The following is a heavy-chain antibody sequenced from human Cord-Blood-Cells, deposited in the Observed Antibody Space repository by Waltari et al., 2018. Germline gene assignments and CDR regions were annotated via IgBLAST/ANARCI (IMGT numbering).Heavy chain of an antibody. V-gene: IGHV1-69*01. Sequence: QVQLVQSGAEVKKPGSSVKVSCKASGGTFSSSAISWVRQAPGQGVEWMGGIIPIFGTANYAQKFQGRVTITADESTSTAYMELSSLRSEDTAVYYWAREPYDYVWGSYRGFDPWGQGTLVTVSS. CDR2: IIPIFGTA. CDR1: GGTFSSSA. D-gene: IGHD3-16*02. J-gene: IGHJ5*02. CDR3: AREPYDYVWGSYRGFDP.